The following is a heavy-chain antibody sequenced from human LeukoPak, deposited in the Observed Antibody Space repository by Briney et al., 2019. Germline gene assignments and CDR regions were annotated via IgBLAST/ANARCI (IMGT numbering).Heavy chain of an antibody. Sequence: GGSLRLPCAASGFTFSSYAMSWVRQAPGRGLEWVSAMSGSGGSTYYADSVKGRFTISRDNSKNTLYLQMNSLRAEDTAVYYCAKGIAAAGTWLFDYWGQGTLVTVSS. CDR2: MSGSGGST. CDR3: AKGIAAAGTWLFDY. D-gene: IGHD6-13*01. CDR1: GFTFSSYA. V-gene: IGHV3-23*01. J-gene: IGHJ4*02.